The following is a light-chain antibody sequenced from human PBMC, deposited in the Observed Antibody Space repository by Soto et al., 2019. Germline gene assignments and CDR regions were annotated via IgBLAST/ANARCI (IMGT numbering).Light chain of an antibody. CDR3: QRTSSTPT. V-gene: IGKV1-39*01. CDR1: QIIINH. CDR2: AAS. Sequence: DIQMTQSPSSLSASVEDRFIITCRASQIIINHVNWYHQKPWKATKLLIFAASSLQSGVTSRFSGSGSGTDFTLTISSLQPEDFATYYCQRTSSTPTFGQGTKVEI. J-gene: IGKJ1*01.